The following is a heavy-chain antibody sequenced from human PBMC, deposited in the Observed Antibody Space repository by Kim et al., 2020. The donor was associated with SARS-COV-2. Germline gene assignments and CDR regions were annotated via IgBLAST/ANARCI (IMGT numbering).Heavy chain of an antibody. CDR3: ARWGIAAAIDY. V-gene: IGHV4-34*01. Sequence: SETLSLTCAVYGGSFSGYYWSWIRQPPGKGLEWIGEINHSGSTNYNPSLKSRVTISVDTSKNQFSLKLSSVTAADTAVYYCARWGIAAAIDYWGQGTLVTVSS. J-gene: IGHJ4*02. D-gene: IGHD6-13*01. CDR2: INHSGST. CDR1: GGSFSGYY.